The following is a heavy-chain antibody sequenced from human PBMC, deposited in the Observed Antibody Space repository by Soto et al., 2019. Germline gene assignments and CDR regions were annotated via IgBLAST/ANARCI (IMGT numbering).Heavy chain of an antibody. V-gene: IGHV3-11*01. CDR2: ISSSGSTI. D-gene: IGHD3-10*01. J-gene: IGHJ4*02. Sequence: GGSLRLSCAASGFTFSDYYMSWIRQAPGKGLEWVSYISSSGSTIYYADSVKGRFTISRDNAKNSLYLQMNSLRAEDTAVYYCARRPRNGWFGELYFDYWGQGPLVTVSS. CDR1: GFTFSDYY. CDR3: ARRPRNGWFGELYFDY.